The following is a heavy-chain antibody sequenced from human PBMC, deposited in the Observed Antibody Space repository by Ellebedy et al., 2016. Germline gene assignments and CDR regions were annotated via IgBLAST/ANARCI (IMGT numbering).Heavy chain of an antibody. CDR1: GFTFSTFF. J-gene: IGHJ4*02. CDR2: MSGGGDIT. V-gene: IGHV3-23*01. Sequence: GESLKISXAASGFTFSTFFMSWVRQAPGRGLEWVASMSGGGDITYVADSVRGRFTISRDNSRNTVYLQMDSLRIEDTAVYYCRPGHYSDLWGRGTLVTVSS. CDR3: RPGHYSDL.